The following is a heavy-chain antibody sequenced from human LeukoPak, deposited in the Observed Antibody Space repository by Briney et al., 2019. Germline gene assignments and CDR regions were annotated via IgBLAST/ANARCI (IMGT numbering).Heavy chain of an antibody. CDR1: GGTFSSYA. D-gene: IGHD2-15*01. CDR2: IIPIFGTA. Sequence: ASVKVSCKASGGTFSSYAISWVRQAPGQGLEWMGGIIPIFGTANYAQKFQGRVTITADESTSTAYTELSSLRSEDTAVYYCARDDNQGYCSGGSCYSSLSQYGMDVWGKGTTVTVSS. J-gene: IGHJ6*04. CDR3: ARDDNQGYCSGGSCYSSLSQYGMDV. V-gene: IGHV1-69*01.